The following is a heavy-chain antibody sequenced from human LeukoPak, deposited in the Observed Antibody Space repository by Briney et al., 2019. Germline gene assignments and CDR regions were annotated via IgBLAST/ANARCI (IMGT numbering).Heavy chain of an antibody. CDR1: GFTFSSYG. CDR3: AKDLCSSTSCYIYVLDY. CDR2: IWYDGSNK. D-gene: IGHD2-2*02. J-gene: IGHJ4*02. Sequence: HAGRSLRLSCAASGFTFSSYGMHWVRQAPGKGLEWVAVIWYDGSNKYYADSVKGRFTISRDNSKNTLYLQMNSPRAEDTAVYYCAKDLCSSTSCYIYVLDYWGQGTLVTVSS. V-gene: IGHV3-33*06.